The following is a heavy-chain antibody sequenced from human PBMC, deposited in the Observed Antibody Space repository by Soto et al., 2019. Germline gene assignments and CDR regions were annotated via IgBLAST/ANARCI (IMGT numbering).Heavy chain of an antibody. D-gene: IGHD3-16*01. V-gene: IGHV1-46*01. J-gene: IGHJ6*04. Sequence: ASVKVSCKASGYTFTSYYMHWVRQAPGQGLEWMGIINPSGGSTSYAQKFQGRLTMTTDTSTSTAYMDLGSLTSDDTAVYYRAMGENYVTPTPQEVWGKGTRVTAAS. CDR1: GYTFTSYY. CDR2: INPSGGST. CDR3: AMGENYVTPTPQEV.